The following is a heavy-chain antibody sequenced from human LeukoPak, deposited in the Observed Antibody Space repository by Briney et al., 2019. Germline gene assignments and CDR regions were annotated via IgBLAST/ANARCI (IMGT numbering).Heavy chain of an antibody. Sequence: RRSLRLSCVPPGFTSSDYAMHWGRQTPEKGLEWVSGISWNIGSIGYADSVKGRFTTSTDNAKNSLYMQKNSQRAEDTAFYYTAKDRDFYGSGLETWGQG. D-gene: IGHD3-10*01. CDR3: AKDRDFYGSGLET. CDR1: GFTSSDYA. V-gene: IGHV3-9*02. J-gene: IGHJ4*02. CDR2: ISWNIGSI.